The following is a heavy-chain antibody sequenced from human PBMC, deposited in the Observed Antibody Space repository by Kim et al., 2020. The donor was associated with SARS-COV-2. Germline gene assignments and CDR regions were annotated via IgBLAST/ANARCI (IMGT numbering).Heavy chain of an antibody. CDR2: ISGSGGST. CDR1: GFTFSSYA. D-gene: IGHD3-16*02. J-gene: IGHJ4*02. CDR3: AKQPEYYDYVWGSYRMGFDY. Sequence: GGSLRLSCAASGFTFSSYAMSWVRQAPGKGLEWVSAISGSGGSTYYADSVKGRFTISRDNSKNTLYLQMNSLRAEDTAVYYCAKQPEYYDYVWGSYRMGFDYWGQGTLVTVSS. V-gene: IGHV3-23*01.